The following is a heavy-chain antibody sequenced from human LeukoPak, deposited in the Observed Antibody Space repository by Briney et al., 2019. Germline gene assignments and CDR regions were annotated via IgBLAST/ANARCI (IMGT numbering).Heavy chain of an antibody. Sequence: SGGSLRLSCTASGFTFSSYAMSWVRQAPGKGLEWVSAISGSGGCTYYADSVKGRFTISRDNSKDTLYLQMNSLRAEDTAVYYCAKDQLWWGQWLVPTAFDYWGQGTLVTVSS. CDR2: ISGSGGCT. CDR1: GFTFSSYA. CDR3: AKDQLWWGQWLVPTAFDY. D-gene: IGHD6-19*01. J-gene: IGHJ4*02. V-gene: IGHV3-23*01.